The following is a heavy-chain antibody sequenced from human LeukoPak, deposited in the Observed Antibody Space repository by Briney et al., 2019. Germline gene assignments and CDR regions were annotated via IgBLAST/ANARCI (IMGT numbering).Heavy chain of an antibody. J-gene: IGHJ4*02. CDR3: AKVIVATILTTTYYFDY. CDR1: GFIFSSYW. V-gene: IGHV3-23*01. Sequence: PGGSLRLSCEASGFIFSSYWMGWVRQAPGKGLEWVSAISGSGGSTYYADSVKGRFTISKDNSKNTLYLQMNSLRAEDTAVYYCAKVIVATILTTTYYFDYWGQGTLVTVSS. CDR2: ISGSGGST. D-gene: IGHD5-12*01.